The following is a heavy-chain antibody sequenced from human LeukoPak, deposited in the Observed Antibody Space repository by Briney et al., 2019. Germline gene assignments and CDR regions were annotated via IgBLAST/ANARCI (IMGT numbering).Heavy chain of an antibody. V-gene: IGHV1-2*02. CDR2: INPNTNGI. J-gene: IGHJ4*02. CDR3: ARDFSRIVGASLGY. D-gene: IGHD1-26*01. CDR1: GYTIIDYF. Sequence: ASVRVSFKASGYTIIDYFMHWVRQAPGQGLEWMGWINPNTNGINYAQKFQGRVIMTRDTSINTAYMELSRLRSDDTAVYYCARDFSRIVGASLGYWGQGTLVTVSS.